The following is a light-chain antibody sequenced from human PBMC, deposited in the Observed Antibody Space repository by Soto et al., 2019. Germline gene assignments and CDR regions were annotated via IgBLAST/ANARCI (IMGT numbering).Light chain of an antibody. V-gene: IGKV3-20*01. Sequence: EIVLTQSPGTLSLSPGERATLSCRASETIRSGFLAWYQQKPGQAPRLLIYNTSSRATGIPNRFSGSWSGTDFNLTISRLEPEDFAVYYCQHSGAFGQGTKVEMK. J-gene: IGKJ2*01. CDR2: NTS. CDR3: QHSGA. CDR1: ETIRSGF.